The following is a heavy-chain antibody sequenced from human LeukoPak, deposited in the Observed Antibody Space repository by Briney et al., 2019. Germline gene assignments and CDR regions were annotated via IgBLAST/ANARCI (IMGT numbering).Heavy chain of an antibody. CDR2: MYLGDSET. CDR1: GYILPNYW. D-gene: IGHD6-19*01. Sequence: GESLKISCKGSGYILPNYWIGWVRQMPGKGLEWMGIMYLGDSETRYSPSFRGQVTISADKSISTVYLQWSSLKASDTAMYYCVRHEGSVSGWPFDYWGQGTLVSVSS. V-gene: IGHV5-51*01. J-gene: IGHJ4*02. CDR3: VRHEGSVSGWPFDY.